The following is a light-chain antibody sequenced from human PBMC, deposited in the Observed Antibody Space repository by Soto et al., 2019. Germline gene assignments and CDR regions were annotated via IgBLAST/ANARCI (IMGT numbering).Light chain of an antibody. V-gene: IGKV3-20*01. J-gene: IGKJ4*01. CDR2: GAS. CDR1: QSVSSTY. Sequence: LLTQSPVTMSFSPGEISTLSFRASQSVSSTYLAWYQQKPGQAPRLLIYGASSRATGIPDRFSGSGSGTDFTLTISRLEPEDFAMYYCQQYGYLVTFGGGTKVDIK. CDR3: QQYGYLVT.